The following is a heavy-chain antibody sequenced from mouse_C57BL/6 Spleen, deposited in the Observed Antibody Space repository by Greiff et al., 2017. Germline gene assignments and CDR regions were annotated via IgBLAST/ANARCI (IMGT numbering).Heavy chain of an antibody. V-gene: IGHV8-8*01. CDR3: ARIPQLGRNRGNYFDY. CDR2: IWWDDDK. CDR1: GFSLSTFGMG. Sequence: QVTLNESGPGILQPSQTLSLTCSFSGFSLSTFGMGVGWIRQPSGKGLEWLAHIWWDDDKYYNPALKSRLTISKDTSKNQVFLKIANVDTADTATYYGARIPQLGRNRGNYFDYWGQGTTLTVSS. D-gene: IGHD4-1*02. J-gene: IGHJ2*01.